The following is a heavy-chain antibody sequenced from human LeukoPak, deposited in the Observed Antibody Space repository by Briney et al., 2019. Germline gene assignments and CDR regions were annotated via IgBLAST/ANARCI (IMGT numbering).Heavy chain of an antibody. CDR1: GGSISSSSYY. Sequence: SETLSLTCTVSGGSISSSSYYWGWIRQPPGKGLERIGSIYYSGSTYYNPSLKSRVTISVDTSKNQFPLKLSSVTAADTAVYYCASFNYYGSGSYRDYWGQGTLVTVSS. J-gene: IGHJ4*02. D-gene: IGHD3-10*01. V-gene: IGHV4-39*01. CDR3: ASFNYYGSGSYRDY. CDR2: IYYSGST.